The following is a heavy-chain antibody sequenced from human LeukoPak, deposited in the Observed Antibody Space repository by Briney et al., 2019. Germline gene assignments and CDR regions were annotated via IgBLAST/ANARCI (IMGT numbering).Heavy chain of an antibody. V-gene: IGHV3-66*01. D-gene: IGHD3-22*01. J-gene: IGHJ4*02. CDR2: IHSGGST. CDR1: GFTISSHY. CDR3: ARVEGITMIDY. Sequence: GGSLRLSCSVSGFTISSHYMAWVRQVPGKGPEWVSLIHSGGSTYYADSVKGRFTISRDNSKNTIFLQMNSLRAEDTAVYYCARVEGITMIDYWGQGTLVTVSS.